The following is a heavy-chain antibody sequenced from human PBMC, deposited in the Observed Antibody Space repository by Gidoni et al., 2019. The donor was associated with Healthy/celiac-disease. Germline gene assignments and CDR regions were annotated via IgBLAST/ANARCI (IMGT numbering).Heavy chain of an antibody. Sequence: QITLKESGPTLVTPTQTLTLTCTFSGFSLSTSGVGVGWIRQPPGKALEWLALIYWDDDKRYSPSLKSRLTITKDTSKNQVDLTMTNMDPVDTATYYCAHSIIMVRGAGYYGMDVWGQGTTVTVSS. CDR1: GFSLSTSGVG. CDR2: IYWDDDK. CDR3: AHSIIMVRGAGYYGMDV. V-gene: IGHV2-5*02. D-gene: IGHD3-10*01. J-gene: IGHJ6*02.